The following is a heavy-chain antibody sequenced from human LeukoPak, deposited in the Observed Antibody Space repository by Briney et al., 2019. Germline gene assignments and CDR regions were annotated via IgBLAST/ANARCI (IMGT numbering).Heavy chain of an antibody. J-gene: IGHJ5*02. CDR1: GGSFSGYY. CDR3: ARVFLNYDCWSASGWFDP. D-gene: IGHD3-3*01. Sequence: PSETLSLTCAVYGGSFSGYYWGWIRQPPGKGLEWIGSIYYSGSTYYNPSLKSRVTISVDTSKNQFSLKLSSVTAADTAVYYCARVFLNYDCWSASGWFDPWGQGTLVTVSS. CDR2: IYYSGST. V-gene: IGHV4-34*01.